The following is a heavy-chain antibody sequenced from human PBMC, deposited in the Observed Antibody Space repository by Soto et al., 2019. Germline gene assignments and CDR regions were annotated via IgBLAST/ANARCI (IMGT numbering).Heavy chain of an antibody. CDR2: IYTSGST. V-gene: IGHV4-4*07. D-gene: IGHD3-3*01. Sequence: SATLSLTCTVSGGSISSYYWSWIRPPAGKGLEWLGRIYTSGSTNYNPSLKSRVTMSVDTSKNQFSLKLSSVTAADTAVYYCARGGTYYDFWSGYLGFDPRGQGTRVTVSA. CDR1: GGSISSYY. J-gene: IGHJ5*02. CDR3: ARGGTYYDFWSGYLGFDP.